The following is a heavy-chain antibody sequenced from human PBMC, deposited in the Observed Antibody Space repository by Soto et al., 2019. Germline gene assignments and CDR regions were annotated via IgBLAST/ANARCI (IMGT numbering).Heavy chain of an antibody. CDR3: ARTPWAMVTGDYFDY. CDR2: IYYSGST. J-gene: IGHJ4*02. Sequence: TSETLSLTCTVSGGSISSYYWSWIRQPPGKGLEWIGYIYYSGSTNYNPSLKSRVTISVDTSKNQFSLKLSSVTAAGTAVYYCARTPWAMVTGDYFDYWGQGTLVTVSS. V-gene: IGHV4-59*01. D-gene: IGHD5-18*01. CDR1: GGSISSYY.